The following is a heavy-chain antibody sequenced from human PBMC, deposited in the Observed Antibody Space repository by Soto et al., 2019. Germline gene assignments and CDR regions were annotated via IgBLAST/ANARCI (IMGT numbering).Heavy chain of an antibody. Sequence: SVKVSCKASGGSFSSSGISWVRQAPGQGLEWVGGIIPIFVTSHYAHKFQGRVTITADESTNTAYMELSSRPSEDTAVYYCARSLDYHDYTGYSTVGVYFDYWGLGTLVTVSS. CDR2: IIPIFVTS. V-gene: IGHV1-69*01. CDR1: GGSFSSSG. D-gene: IGHD3-22*01. CDR3: ARSLDYHDYTGYSTVGVYFDY. J-gene: IGHJ4*02.